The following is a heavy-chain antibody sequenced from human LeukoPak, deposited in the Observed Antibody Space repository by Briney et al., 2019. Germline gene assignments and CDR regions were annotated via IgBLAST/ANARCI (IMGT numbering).Heavy chain of an antibody. J-gene: IGHJ4*02. D-gene: IGHD3-16*02. Sequence: ASVKVSCKASGYTFTSYDINWVRQATGQGLEWMGWISAYNGNTNYAQKLQGRVTMTTDTSTSTAYMELRSLRSDDTAVYYCARGFYDYVWGSYRIGNKYYFDYWGQGTLVTVSS. CDR2: ISAYNGNT. CDR3: ARGFYDYVWGSYRIGNKYYFDY. CDR1: GYTFTSYD. V-gene: IGHV1-18*01.